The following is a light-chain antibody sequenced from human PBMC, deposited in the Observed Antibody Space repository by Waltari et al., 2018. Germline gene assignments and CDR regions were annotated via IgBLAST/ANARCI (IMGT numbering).Light chain of an antibody. J-gene: IGKJ2*01. CDR2: DTS. Sequence: EIVLTQSPATLSLSPGDRATLSCRASERIASPLGWYQQKPGQPPRILIYDTSNRAAGIPARFSGSGSGTDFSLTISSLEPEDFVVYYCQQRSHWPMYTFGQGTKLEIK. CDR1: ERIASP. V-gene: IGKV3-11*01. CDR3: QQRSHWPMYT.